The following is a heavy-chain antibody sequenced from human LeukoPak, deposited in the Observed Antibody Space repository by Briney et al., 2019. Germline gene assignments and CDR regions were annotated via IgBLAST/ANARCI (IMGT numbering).Heavy chain of an antibody. D-gene: IGHD1-1*01. CDR2: ISSSSSFI. V-gene: IGHV3-21*01. Sequence: AGGSLRLSCAASGLDFKKYWMNWVRQAPGKGLEWVSSISSSSSFIYYADSVKGRFTISRDNAKNSLYLQMNSLRAEDTAVYYCARDQRRGFDYWGQGTLVTVSS. CDR1: GLDFKKYW. CDR3: ARDQRRGFDY. J-gene: IGHJ4*02.